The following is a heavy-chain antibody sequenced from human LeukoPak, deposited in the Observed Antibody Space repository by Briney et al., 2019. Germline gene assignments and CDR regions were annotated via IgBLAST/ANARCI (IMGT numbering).Heavy chain of an antibody. CDR1: GGSISGSSYY. J-gene: IGHJ4*02. D-gene: IGHD4-17*01. Sequence: PSETLSLTCTVSGGSISGSSYYWGWIRQPPGTGLEWIGSIYYSGSTYYNPSLKSRVTISVDTSKNQFSLKLSSVTAADTAVYYCARHTLHGYGGNPAYFDYWGQGTLVTVSS. CDR2: IYYSGST. V-gene: IGHV4-39*01. CDR3: ARHTLHGYGGNPAYFDY.